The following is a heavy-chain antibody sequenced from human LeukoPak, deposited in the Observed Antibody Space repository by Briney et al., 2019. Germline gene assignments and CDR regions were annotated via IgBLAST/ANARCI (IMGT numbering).Heavy chain of an antibody. D-gene: IGHD3-22*01. CDR3: ARAGGYYDSSGYYLDY. CDR1: GFTFNRSV. V-gene: IGHV1-58*02. CDR2: IVVGSGNT. Sequence: SVKVSCKASGFTFNRSVMQWVRQARGQRLEWIGWIVVGSGNTNYAQKLQGRVSMTTDTSTSTAFMELRSLRSDDTAVYYCARAGGYYDSSGYYLDYWGQGTLVTVSS. J-gene: IGHJ4*02.